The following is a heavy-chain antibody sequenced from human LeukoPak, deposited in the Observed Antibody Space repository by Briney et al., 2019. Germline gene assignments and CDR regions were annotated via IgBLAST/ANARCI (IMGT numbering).Heavy chain of an antibody. CDR3: AKDRGYSSGYSPPGY. Sequence: PGGSLRLSCAASGFTLSSYSMNWVRQAPGKGLEWVSAISGSGGSTYYADSVKGRFTISRDNSKNTLYLQMNGLRAEDTAVYYCAKDRGYSSGYSPPGYWGQGTLVTVSS. CDR2: ISGSGGST. D-gene: IGHD3-22*01. J-gene: IGHJ4*02. V-gene: IGHV3-23*01. CDR1: GFTLSSYS.